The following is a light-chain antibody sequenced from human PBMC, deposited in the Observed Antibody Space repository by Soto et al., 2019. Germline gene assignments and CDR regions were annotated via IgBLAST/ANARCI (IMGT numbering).Light chain of an antibody. CDR3: TSSTARTLYV. V-gene: IGLV2-14*01. Sequence: QSVLTQPASVSGSPGQSITISCTGTSRDVGGYIYVSWYQQHPGKAPKLMIYDVTSRPSGVSYRCSGSKSGNTASLTISGLQAEDEGDYYCTSSTARTLYVFRSGT. CDR1: SRDVGGYIY. CDR2: DVT. J-gene: IGLJ6*01.